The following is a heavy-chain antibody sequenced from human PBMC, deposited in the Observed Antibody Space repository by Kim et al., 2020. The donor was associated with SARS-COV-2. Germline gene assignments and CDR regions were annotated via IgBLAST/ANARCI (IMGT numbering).Heavy chain of an antibody. CDR1: GYTLTELS. Sequence: ASVKVSCKVSGYTLTELSMHWVRQAPGKGLEWMGGFDPEDGETIYAQKFQGRVTMTEDTSTDTAYMELSSLRSEDTAVYYCATPSGSYYYFDYWGQGTLVTVSS. V-gene: IGHV1-24*01. CDR2: FDPEDGET. J-gene: IGHJ4*02. CDR3: ATPSGSYYYFDY. D-gene: IGHD1-26*01.